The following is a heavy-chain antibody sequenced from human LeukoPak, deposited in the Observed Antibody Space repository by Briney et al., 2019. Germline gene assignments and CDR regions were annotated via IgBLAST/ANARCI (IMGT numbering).Heavy chain of an antibody. V-gene: IGHV3-30*19. J-gene: IGHJ4*02. CDR1: GFTFSSYS. CDR3: ARGELSSTTVTTDFDY. Sequence: TGGSLRLSCAASGFTFSSYSMHWVRQAPGKGLEWVAVISYDGSNKYYADSVKGRFTISRDNSKNTLYLQMNSLRAEDTAVYYCARGELSSTTVTTDFDYWGQGTLVTVSS. D-gene: IGHD4-11*01. CDR2: ISYDGSNK.